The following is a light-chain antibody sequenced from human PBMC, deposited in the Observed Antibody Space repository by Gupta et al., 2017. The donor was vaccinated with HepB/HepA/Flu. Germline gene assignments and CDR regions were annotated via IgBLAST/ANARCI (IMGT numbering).Light chain of an antibody. CDR2: LNSDGSH. V-gene: IGLV4-69*01. CDR1: SGHSSYA. Sequence: QLVLPQSPSASASLGASVKLTCTLSSGHSSYAIAWHQQQPEKGPRYLMKLNSDGSHSKGDGIPDRFSGSSSGAERYLTISSLQSEDEADYDFQTWGTGIWVFGGGTKLTVL. J-gene: IGLJ2*01. CDR3: QTWGTGIWV.